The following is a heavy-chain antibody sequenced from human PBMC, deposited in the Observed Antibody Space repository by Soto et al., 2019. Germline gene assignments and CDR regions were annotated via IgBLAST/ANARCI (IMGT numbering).Heavy chain of an antibody. CDR1: GYGFTTYG. V-gene: IGHV1-18*01. Sequence: QVHLVQSGAEVKKPGASVKVSCKGSGYGFTTYGITWVRQAPGQGLEWMAWISDHNGNTNYEQKVQGGVTVTRDTSTSPAYMKLRSLRYDDTAVYYCARGRDGDYWGQGALVTVSS. CDR2: ISDHNGNT. J-gene: IGHJ4*02. CDR3: ARGRDGDY. D-gene: IGHD6-6*01.